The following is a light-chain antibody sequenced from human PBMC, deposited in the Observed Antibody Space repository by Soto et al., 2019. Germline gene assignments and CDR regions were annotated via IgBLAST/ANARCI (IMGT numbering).Light chain of an antibody. CDR3: QQSYSPSIT. CDR1: KSINTY. V-gene: IGKV1-39*01. CDR2: TAT. J-gene: IGKJ3*01. Sequence: DIQMTQSPSSLSASVGDRVTITCRATKSINTYVNWYQQKPGKAPKLLIYTATSLQSGVPSRFSGSGSGTDFTLTISNLQPEDLATYYCQQSYSPSITFGPGTKVDIK.